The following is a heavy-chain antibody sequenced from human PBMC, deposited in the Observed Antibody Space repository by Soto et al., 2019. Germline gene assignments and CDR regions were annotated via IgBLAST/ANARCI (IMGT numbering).Heavy chain of an antibody. CDR1: GYTFTGYY. D-gene: IGHD1-26*01. CDR2: INPNSGGT. J-gene: IGHJ6*02. V-gene: IGHV1-2*04. CDR3: ARARGAMRYSYYGMDV. Sequence: GASVKVSCKASGYTFTGYYMHWVRQAPGQGLEWMGWINPNSGGTNYAQKFQGWVTMTRDTSISTAYMELSRLRSDDTAVYYCARARGAMRYSYYGMDVWGQGTTVTVSS.